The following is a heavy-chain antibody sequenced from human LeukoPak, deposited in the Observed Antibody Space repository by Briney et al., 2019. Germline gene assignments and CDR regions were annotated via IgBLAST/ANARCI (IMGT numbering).Heavy chain of an antibody. Sequence: SETLSLTCPVSGGSTSSSSYYWGWIRQPPGTGLEWIGSIYYSGSTYYNPSLKSRVTISVDRSKNQFSLKLSSVTAADTAVYYCARTKVYYGSGSYYHPFDYWGQGTLVTVSS. CDR3: ARTKVYYGSGSYYHPFDY. CDR2: IYYSGST. D-gene: IGHD3-10*01. CDR1: GGSTSSSSYY. J-gene: IGHJ4*02. V-gene: IGHV4-39*07.